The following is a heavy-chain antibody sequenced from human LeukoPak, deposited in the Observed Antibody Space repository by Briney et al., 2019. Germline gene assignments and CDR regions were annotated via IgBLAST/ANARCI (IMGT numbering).Heavy chain of an antibody. V-gene: IGHV4-39*01. CDR1: GGSISSSSYY. D-gene: IGHD1-20*01. CDR2: IYYSGST. Sequence: KPSETLSLTCTVSGGSISSSSYYWGWIRRPPGKGLEWIGSIYYSGSTYYNPSLKSRVTISVDTSKNQFSLKLSSVTAADTAVYYCARINWNDVFDYWGQGTLVTVSS. CDR3: ARINWNDVFDY. J-gene: IGHJ4*02.